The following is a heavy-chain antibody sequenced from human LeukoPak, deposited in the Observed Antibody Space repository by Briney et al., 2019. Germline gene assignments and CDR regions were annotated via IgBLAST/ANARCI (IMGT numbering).Heavy chain of an antibody. J-gene: IGHJ4*02. CDR3: ATQGYSSGWYMYY. V-gene: IGHV4-59*08. Sequence: SETLSLTCTVSGGSIGSYYWSWIRQPPGKGLEWIGYIYYSGSTNYNPSLKSRVTISVDTSKNQFSLKLSSVTAADTAVYCCATQGYSSGWYMYYWGQGTLVTVSS. D-gene: IGHD6-19*01. CDR2: IYYSGST. CDR1: GGSIGSYY.